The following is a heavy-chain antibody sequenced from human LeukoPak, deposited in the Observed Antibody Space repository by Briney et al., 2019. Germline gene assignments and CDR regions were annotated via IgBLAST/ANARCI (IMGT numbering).Heavy chain of an antibody. CDR1: RYTFTGYY. J-gene: IGHJ4*02. V-gene: IGHV1-2*02. Sequence: ASVKVSCKASRYTFTGYYMHWVRQTPGQGLEWMGWINPHSGDTNYAQKFQGRVTMTRDTSTSTAYMEVSRLRSDDTAVYYCAKDMRSRGYSGYDCFDYWGQGTLVTVSS. CDR2: INPHSGDT. D-gene: IGHD5-12*01. CDR3: AKDMRSRGYSGYDCFDY.